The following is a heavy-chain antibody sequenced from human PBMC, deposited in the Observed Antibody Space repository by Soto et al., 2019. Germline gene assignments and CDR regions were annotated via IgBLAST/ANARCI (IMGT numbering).Heavy chain of an antibody. CDR3: ARQVFGGMDV. Sequence: GGSLRLSCAASGFTFSNAWMNWVRQAPGKGLEWVGRIKSKTDGGTTDYAAPVKGRFTISRDDSKNTLYLQMNSLTPEDTAVYYCARQVFGGMDVWGQGTTVTVSS. D-gene: IGHD3-10*02. CDR1: GFTFSNAW. V-gene: IGHV3-15*07. J-gene: IGHJ6*02. CDR2: IKSKTDGGTT.